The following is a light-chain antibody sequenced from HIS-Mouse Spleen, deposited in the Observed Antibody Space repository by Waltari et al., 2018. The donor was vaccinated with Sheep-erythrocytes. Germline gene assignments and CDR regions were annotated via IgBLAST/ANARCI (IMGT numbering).Light chain of an antibody. V-gene: IGKV4-1*01. CDR2: WAS. CDR1: QSVLYSFNNKNY. CDR3: QQYYSTPLT. Sequence: DIVMTQSPDSLAVSLGERATSNCKSSQSVLYSFNNKNYLTWNQQKPGQRTKLLLYWASTRGSGVPDRFSGSGSGTDFTLTISSLQAEDVAVYYCQQYYSTPLTFGGGTKVEIK. J-gene: IGKJ4*01.